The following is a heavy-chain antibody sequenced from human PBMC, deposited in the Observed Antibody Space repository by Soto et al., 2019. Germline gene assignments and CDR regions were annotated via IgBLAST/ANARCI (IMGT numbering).Heavy chain of an antibody. J-gene: IGHJ6*02. CDR1: GYTFTSYG. D-gene: IGHD3-3*01. V-gene: IGHV1-18*01. CDR3: ARDFLADYYFWCGSDPTTPPFSYYGMDV. Sequence: ASVKVSCKASGYTFTSYGISWVRQAPGQGLERMGWISAYNGNTNYAQKLQGRVTMTTDTSTSTAYMELRSLRSDDTAVYYCARDFLADYYFWCGSDPTTPPFSYYGMDVWGQGTTVTVSS. CDR2: ISAYNGNT.